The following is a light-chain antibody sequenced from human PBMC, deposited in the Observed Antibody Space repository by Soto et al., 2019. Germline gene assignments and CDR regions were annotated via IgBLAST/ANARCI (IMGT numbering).Light chain of an antibody. CDR3: QQYGGSPRT. CDR2: GAS. J-gene: IGKJ1*01. Sequence: EIVLTQSPGTLSLSPGEGATLSCRASQSINSFLAWYQQRRGQAPRLLIHGASNRATGIPDRFSGSGSGTDFTLTIRRLAPEDFAVYSCQQYGGSPRTFGQGTKVDIK. CDR1: QSINSF. V-gene: IGKV3-20*01.